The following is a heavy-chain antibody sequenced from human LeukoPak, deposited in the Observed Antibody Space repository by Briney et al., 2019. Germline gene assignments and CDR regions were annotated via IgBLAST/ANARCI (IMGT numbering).Heavy chain of an antibody. CDR1: GGTFSSYA. CDR2: IIPIFGTA. V-gene: IGHV1-69*06. CDR3: ARSTPQYCSSISCYAGATAYHGMDV. Sequence: GASVKVSCKASGGTFSSYAISWVRQAPGQGLEWMGGIIPIFGTANYAQKFQGRVTITADKSTSTAYMELGSLRSEDTAVYYCARSTPQYCSSISCYAGATAYHGMDVWGQGTTVTVSS. J-gene: IGHJ6*02. D-gene: IGHD2-2*01.